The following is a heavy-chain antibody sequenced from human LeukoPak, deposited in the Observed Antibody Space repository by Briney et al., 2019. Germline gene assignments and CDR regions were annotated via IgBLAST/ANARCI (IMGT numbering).Heavy chain of an antibody. V-gene: IGHV1-8*02. CDR2: MNPNSGNT. Sequence: ASVKVSCKASGGIFSSYAISWVRQATGQGLEWMGWMNPNSGNTGYAQKFQGRVTMTRNTSISTAYMELSSLRSEDTAVYYCARRYAGDIDPWGQGTLVTVSS. CDR3: ARRYAGDIDP. D-gene: IGHD3-16*01. J-gene: IGHJ5*02. CDR1: GGIFSSYA.